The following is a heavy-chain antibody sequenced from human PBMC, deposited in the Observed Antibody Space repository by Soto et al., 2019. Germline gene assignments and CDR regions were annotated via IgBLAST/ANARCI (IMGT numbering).Heavy chain of an antibody. Sequence: SETLSLTCTVSGGSISSYYWSWIRQPPGKGLEWIGYIYYSGSTNYNPSLKSRVTISVDTSKNQFSLKLSSVTAADTAVYYCSVGATPYYFDYWGQGTLVTVSS. D-gene: IGHD1-26*01. CDR1: GGSISSYY. CDR2: IYYSGST. J-gene: IGHJ4*02. V-gene: IGHV4-59*08. CDR3: SVGATPYYFDY.